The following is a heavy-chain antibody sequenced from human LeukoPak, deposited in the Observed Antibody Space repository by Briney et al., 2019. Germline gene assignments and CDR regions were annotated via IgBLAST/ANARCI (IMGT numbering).Heavy chain of an antibody. CDR3: ARDGDRNWFDP. V-gene: IGHV3-21*01. Sequence: TGGSLRLSCAASGFTFSTYAMNWVRQAPGKGLEWVSAVTASGVDTFYADSVKGRFTISRDNAKNSLYLQMNSLRAEDTAVYYCARDGDRNWFDPWGQGTLVTVSS. CDR2: VTASGVDT. D-gene: IGHD4-17*01. J-gene: IGHJ5*02. CDR1: GFTFSTYA.